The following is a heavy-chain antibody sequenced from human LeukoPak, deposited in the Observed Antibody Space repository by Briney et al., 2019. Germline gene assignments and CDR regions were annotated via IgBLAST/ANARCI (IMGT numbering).Heavy chain of an antibody. Sequence: GASVKVSCKASGYTFTGYYMHWVRQAPGQGLEWMGWINPNSGGTNYAQKFQGWVTMTRDTSISTAYMELSRLRSDDTAVYYCARDLPFYCSSTSCYDGGRGAFDIWGQGTMVTVSS. D-gene: IGHD2-2*01. V-gene: IGHV1-2*04. CDR2: INPNSGGT. CDR3: ARDLPFYCSSTSCYDGGRGAFDI. J-gene: IGHJ3*02. CDR1: GYTFTGYY.